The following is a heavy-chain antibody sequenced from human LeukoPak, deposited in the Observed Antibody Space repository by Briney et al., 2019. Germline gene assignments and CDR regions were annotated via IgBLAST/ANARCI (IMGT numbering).Heavy chain of an antibody. Sequence: PGGSLRLSCAASGFTFSSYAMHWVRQAPGKGLEWVAVISYDGSNKYYADSVKGRFTISRDNSKNTLYLQMNSLRAEDTAVYCCARAQSYGGNSCFDYWGQGTLVTVSS. V-gene: IGHV3-30-3*01. CDR2: ISYDGSNK. J-gene: IGHJ4*02. D-gene: IGHD4-23*01. CDR1: GFTFSSYA. CDR3: ARAQSYGGNSCFDY.